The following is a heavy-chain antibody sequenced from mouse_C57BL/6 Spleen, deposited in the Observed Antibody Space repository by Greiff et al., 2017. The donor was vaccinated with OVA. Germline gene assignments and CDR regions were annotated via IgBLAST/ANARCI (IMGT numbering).Heavy chain of an antibody. J-gene: IGHJ2*01. D-gene: IGHD2-4*01. CDR2: ISSGGSYT. CDR3: ARLFDYDVFDY. V-gene: IGHV5-6*01. Sequence: EVQGVESGGDLVKPGGSLKLSCAASGFTFSSYGMSWVRQTPDKRLEWVATISSGGSYTYYPDSVKGRFTISRDNAKNTLYLQMSSLKSEDTAMYYCARLFDYDVFDYWGQGTTLTVSS. CDR1: GFTFSSYG.